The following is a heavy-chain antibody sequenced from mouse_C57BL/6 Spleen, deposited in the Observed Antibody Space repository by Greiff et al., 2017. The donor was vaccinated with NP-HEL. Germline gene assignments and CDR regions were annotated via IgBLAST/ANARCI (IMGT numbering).Heavy chain of an antibody. Sequence: VQLQQSGPELVKPGASVKISCKASGYTFTDYYMNWVKQSHGKSLEWIGDINPNNGGTSYNQKFKGKATLTVDKSSSTAYMELRSLTSEDSAVYYCARREGWFRFAYWGQGTLVTVSA. V-gene: IGHV1-26*01. CDR2: INPNNGGT. J-gene: IGHJ3*01. CDR3: ARREGWFRFAY. D-gene: IGHD2-3*01. CDR1: GYTFTDYY.